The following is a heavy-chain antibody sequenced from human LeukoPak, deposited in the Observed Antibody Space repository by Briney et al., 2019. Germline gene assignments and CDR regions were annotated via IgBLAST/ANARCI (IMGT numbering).Heavy chain of an antibody. CDR1: GFTFSSYV. Sequence: GGSLRLSCAASGFTFSSYVMHWVRQAPGKGLEWVAGISYDGSNKYYADFVKGRFTISRDNSKNTLYLQMNSLRAEDTAVYYCARGGIYYGSGSYYPFDYWGQGTLVTVSS. J-gene: IGHJ4*02. CDR2: ISYDGSNK. V-gene: IGHV3-30-3*01. CDR3: ARGGIYYGSGSYYPFDY. D-gene: IGHD3-10*01.